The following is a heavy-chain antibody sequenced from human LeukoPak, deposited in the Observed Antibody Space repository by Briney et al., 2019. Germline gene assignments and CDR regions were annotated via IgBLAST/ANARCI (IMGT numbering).Heavy chain of an antibody. CDR3: TRKDIKESYTAD. CDR1: GITVSSNY. V-gene: IGHV3-53*01. CDR2: IYRGGDT. J-gene: IGHJ4*02. D-gene: IGHD2-15*01. Sequence: PGGSLRLSCGISGITVSSNYMSWVRQAPGKGLEWISVIYRGGDTYYADSVKGRFTISRDTSSNTVFLQLTGLRAEDTAVYYCTRKDIKESYTADWGQGTLVTVSS.